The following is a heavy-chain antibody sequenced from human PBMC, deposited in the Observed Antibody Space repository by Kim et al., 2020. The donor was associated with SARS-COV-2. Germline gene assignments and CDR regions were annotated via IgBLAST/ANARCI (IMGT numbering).Heavy chain of an antibody. CDR3: AYHPRVDTAMVHYYYYYGMDV. D-gene: IGHD5-18*01. CDR1: GGTFSSYA. V-gene: IGHV1-69*13. CDR2: IIPIFGTA. Sequence: SVKVSCKASGGTFSSYAISWVRQAPGQGLEWMGGIIPIFGTANYAQKFQGRVTITADESTSTAYMELSSLRSEDTAVYYCAYHPRVDTAMVHYYYYYGMDVWGQGTTVTVSS. J-gene: IGHJ6*02.